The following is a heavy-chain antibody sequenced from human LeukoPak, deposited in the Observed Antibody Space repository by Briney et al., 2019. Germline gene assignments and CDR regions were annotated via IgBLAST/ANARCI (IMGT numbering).Heavy chain of an antibody. CDR1: GGSISSHY. CDR3: ARDRAANQDWVEFDP. Sequence: ETLSLTCTVSGGSISSHYWSWIRQPPGEGLEWVGLIRDSGEAFYADFARGRFAISRDESENTLYLQMNSLRVEDTAVYFCARDRAANQDWVEFDPWGQGTPVIVSS. V-gene: IGHV3-66*03. CDR2: IRDSGEA. J-gene: IGHJ5*02. D-gene: IGHD3/OR15-3a*01.